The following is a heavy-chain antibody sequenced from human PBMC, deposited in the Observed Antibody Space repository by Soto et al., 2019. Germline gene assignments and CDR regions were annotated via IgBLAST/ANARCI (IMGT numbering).Heavy chain of an antibody. V-gene: IGHV3-23*01. CDR1: GFTFSSYT. J-gene: IGHJ6*02. Sequence: GGSLRLSCAASGFTFSSYTMSWVRQAPGKGLEWVSGISGGGGTTYYADSVKGRFTISRDNSKNTLYLQMSSLRAEDTAVYYCVSRLDYYYYYGMDVWGQGTTVTVSS. CDR3: VSRLDYYYYYGMDV. D-gene: IGHD6-25*01. CDR2: ISGGGGTT.